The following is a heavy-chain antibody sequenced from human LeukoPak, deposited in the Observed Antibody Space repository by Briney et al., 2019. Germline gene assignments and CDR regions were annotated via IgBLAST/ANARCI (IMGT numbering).Heavy chain of an antibody. CDR2: IYYSGST. CDR3: ARLTTIKYSSGWYGYYGMDV. V-gene: IGHV4-39*01. D-gene: IGHD6-19*01. CDR1: GGSISSSSYY. Sequence: SETLSLTCTVSGGSISSSSYYWGWIRQPPGKGLEWIGSIYYSGSTYYNPSLKSRVTISVDTSKNQFSLKLSSVTAADTAVYYCARLTTIKYSSGWYGYYGMDVWGQGTTVTVPS. J-gene: IGHJ6*02.